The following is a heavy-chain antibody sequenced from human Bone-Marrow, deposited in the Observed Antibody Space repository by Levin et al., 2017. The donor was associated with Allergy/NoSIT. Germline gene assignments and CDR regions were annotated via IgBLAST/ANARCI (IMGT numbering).Heavy chain of an antibody. CDR1: GGSFSSYP. Sequence: VASVKVSCKASGGSFSSYPINWVRQAPGQGLEWMGRIIPMPGITNYTQNFQERVTITADRSTSTAYMELSSLRSEDTSVYYGARAFYYDSSGNYRSAFDLWGQGTRVTVSS. CDR2: IIPMPGIT. D-gene: IGHD3-22*01. CDR3: ARAFYYDSSGNYRSAFDL. V-gene: IGHV1-69*04. J-gene: IGHJ3*01.